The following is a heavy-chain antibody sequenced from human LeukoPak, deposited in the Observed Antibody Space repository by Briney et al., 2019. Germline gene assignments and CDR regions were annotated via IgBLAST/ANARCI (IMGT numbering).Heavy chain of an antibody. CDR2: ISWNSGSI. D-gene: IGHD3-10*01. CDR3: AKDGLGGFGDYMDV. Sequence: PGRSLRLSCAASGFTFDDYAMHWVRRAPGKGLEWVSGISWNSGSIGYADSVKGRFTISRDNSKNTLYLQMNSLRAEDTAIYYCAKDGLGGFGDYMDVWGKGTTVTISS. J-gene: IGHJ6*03. V-gene: IGHV3-9*01. CDR1: GFTFDDYA.